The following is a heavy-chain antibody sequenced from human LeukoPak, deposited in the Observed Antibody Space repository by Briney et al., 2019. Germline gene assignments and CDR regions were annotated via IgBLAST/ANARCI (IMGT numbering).Heavy chain of an antibody. V-gene: IGHV3-33*01. CDR2: IWYDGSNK. CDR3: ARDDYRSGRYYFDY. Sequence: PGGSLRLSCAASAFTFSSYGMHWVRQAPGKGLEWVALIWYDGSNKYYADSVKGRFTISRDNSKNTLYLQMNSLRAEDTAVYYCARDDYRSGRYYFDYWGQGTLVTVSS. D-gene: IGHD6-19*01. J-gene: IGHJ4*02. CDR1: AFTFSSYG.